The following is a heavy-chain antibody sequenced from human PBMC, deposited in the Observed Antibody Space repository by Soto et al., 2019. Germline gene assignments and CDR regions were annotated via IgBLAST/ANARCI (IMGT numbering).Heavy chain of an antibody. CDR2: IRASGAST. CDR1: GFSFTSWP. Sequence: EVQLLESGGGLVQPGGSLRLSCATSGFSFTSWPMSWVRQAPGKGLEWVSWIRASGASTYYADSVKGRFFISRDSPRTTLYLQLHSLRAEDTALFSCVNSRPTVRIDGYYFDDWGQGTLVTVSP. J-gene: IGHJ4*02. V-gene: IGHV3-23*01. D-gene: IGHD2-2*03. CDR3: VNSRPTVRIDGYYFDD.